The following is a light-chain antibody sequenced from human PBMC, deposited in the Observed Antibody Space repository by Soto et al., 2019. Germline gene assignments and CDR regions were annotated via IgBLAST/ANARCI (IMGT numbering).Light chain of an antibody. CDR3: QKYNSAPFT. CDR1: QGISNY. Sequence: DIQMTQSPSSLSASVGDRVTITCRASQGISNYLAWYQQKPGKVPKLLISAASTLQSGVPSRFSGGGSGTDFTLTINSLQPEDVATYCCQKYNSAPFTFGPGTKVDLK. CDR2: AAS. J-gene: IGKJ3*01. V-gene: IGKV1-27*01.